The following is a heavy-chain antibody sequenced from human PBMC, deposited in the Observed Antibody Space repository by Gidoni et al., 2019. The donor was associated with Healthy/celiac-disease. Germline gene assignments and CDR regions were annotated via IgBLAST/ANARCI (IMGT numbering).Heavy chain of an antibody. CDR3: ATEVPQAPSGSLGGY. J-gene: IGHJ4*02. V-gene: IGHV1-24*01. CDR1: GYTLPELS. Sequence: QVQLVQSGAEVKKPGASVKVSCKVSGYTLPELSMHWVRQAPGKGLEWMGGFDPEDGETSYEQKFQGRVTMTEDTSTDTAYMELSSLRSEDTAVDYGATEVPQAPSGSLGGYWGQGTLVTVSS. CDR2: FDPEDGET. D-gene: IGHD1-26*01.